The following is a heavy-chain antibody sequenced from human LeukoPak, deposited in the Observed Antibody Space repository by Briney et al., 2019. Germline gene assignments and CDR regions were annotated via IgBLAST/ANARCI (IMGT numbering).Heavy chain of an antibody. CDR1: GGSISSHY. CDR3: ARAPSGALYYYGLDV. J-gene: IGHJ6*02. V-gene: IGHV4-59*11. CDR2: MYHSGTT. D-gene: IGHD4-17*01. Sequence: SETLSLTCTVSGGSISSHYWSWIRQPPGKGLEWIGCMYHSGTTNYNPSLQSRVTISVDTSKNQFSLKLSSVTAADTAVYYCARAPSGALYYYGLDVWGQGTTVTVSS.